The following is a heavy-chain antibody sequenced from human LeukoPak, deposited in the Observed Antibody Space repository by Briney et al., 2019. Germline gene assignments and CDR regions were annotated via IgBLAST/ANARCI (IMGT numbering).Heavy chain of an antibody. CDR2: IKPPSVDS. Sequence: ASVKVSCKASGYTFTAYYVHWVRQAPGQGLEWMGYIKPPSVDSNYAQKFQDRVTMTRDTSITTAYLELSGLTSDDTAVYYCSTEDKYCTTTTCGDYWGQGTLVTVSS. J-gene: IGHJ4*02. CDR1: GYTFTAYY. V-gene: IGHV1-2*02. D-gene: IGHD2-2*01. CDR3: STEDKYCTTTTCGDY.